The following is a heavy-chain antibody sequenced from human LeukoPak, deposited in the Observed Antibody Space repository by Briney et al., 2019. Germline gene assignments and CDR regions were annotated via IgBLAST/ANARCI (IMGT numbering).Heavy chain of an antibody. J-gene: IGHJ6*02. V-gene: IGHV1-24*01. CDR2: FDPEDGET. CDR1: GYTLTELS. CDR3: ASAPVPRYYYYYYGMDV. Sequence: ASVKVSCKVSGYTLTELSMHWLRQAPGKGLEWMGGFDPEDGETIYAQKFQGRVTMTEDTSTDTAYMELSSLRSEDTAVYYCASAPVPRYYYYYYGMDVWGQGTTVTVSS. D-gene: IGHD6-6*01.